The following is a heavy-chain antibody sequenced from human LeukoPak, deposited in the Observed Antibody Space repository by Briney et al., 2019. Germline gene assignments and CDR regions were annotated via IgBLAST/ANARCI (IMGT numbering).Heavy chain of an antibody. Sequence: SETLSLTCAVYGGSFSGYYWSWIRQPPGKGLEWIGEINHSGSTNYNPSLKSRVTISVDTSKNQFSLKLSSVTAADTAVYYYARGGLGYSSSDDYFDYWGQGTLVTVSS. CDR1: GGSFSGYY. CDR3: ARGGLGYSSSDDYFDY. J-gene: IGHJ4*02. CDR2: INHSGST. V-gene: IGHV4-34*01. D-gene: IGHD6-6*01.